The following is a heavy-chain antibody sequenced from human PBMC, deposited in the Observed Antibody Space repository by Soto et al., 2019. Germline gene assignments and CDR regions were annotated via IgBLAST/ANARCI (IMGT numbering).Heavy chain of an antibody. Sequence: QLQLQESGPGLVKPSETLSLTCTVSGASISSSSYYWGWIRQPPGKGLEYIGNIYYSGSTYYNPSLKSRVIISVDTSKNHFSLKLSSVTAADTAVYYCPRPIGQWLVSWGQGTLVTVSS. CDR2: IYYSGST. CDR1: GASISSSSYY. J-gene: IGHJ5*02. CDR3: PRPIGQWLVS. D-gene: IGHD6-19*01. V-gene: IGHV4-39*02.